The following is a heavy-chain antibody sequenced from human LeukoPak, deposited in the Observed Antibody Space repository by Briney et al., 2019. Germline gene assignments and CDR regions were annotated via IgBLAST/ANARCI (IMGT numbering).Heavy chain of an antibody. CDR3: AVRGSVRFLKI. V-gene: IGHV1-24*01. D-gene: IGHD3-3*01. CDR1: GYTLTELS. Sequence: ASVKVSCKVSGYTLTELSMHWVRQAPGKGLEWMGGFDPEDGETIYAQKFQGRVTMTEDTSTDTAYMGLSSLRSEDTAVYSCAVRGSVRFLKIWGQGTMVTVSS. J-gene: IGHJ3*02. CDR2: FDPEDGET.